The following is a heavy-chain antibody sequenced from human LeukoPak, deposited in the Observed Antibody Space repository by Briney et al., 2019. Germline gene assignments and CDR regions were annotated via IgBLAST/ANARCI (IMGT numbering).Heavy chain of an antibody. CDR1: GFTFDDYA. CDR2: ISGDGGST. D-gene: IGHD1-7*01. V-gene: IGHV3-43*02. Sequence: GGSLRLSCAASGFTFDDYAMHWVRQAPGKGLEWVSLISGDGGSTYYADSVKGRFTISRDNSKNSLYLQMNSLRTEDTALYYYAKVVTGTTDYFDYWGQGTLVTVSS. CDR3: AKVVTGTTDYFDY. J-gene: IGHJ4*02.